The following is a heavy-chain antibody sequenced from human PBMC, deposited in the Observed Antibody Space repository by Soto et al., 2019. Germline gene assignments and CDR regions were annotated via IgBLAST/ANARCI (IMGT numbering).Heavy chain of an antibody. CDR2: INSDGSST. J-gene: IGHJ3*02. CDR3: ARLAPRKSARRGMIDAFDI. D-gene: IGHD6-6*01. CDR1: GFTFSSYW. Sequence: PGGSLRLSCAASGFTFSSYWMHWVRQAPGKGLVWVSRINSDGSSTSYADSVKGRFTISRDNAKNTLYLQMNSLRAEDTAVYYCARLAPRKSARRGMIDAFDIWGQGTMVTVSS. V-gene: IGHV3-74*01.